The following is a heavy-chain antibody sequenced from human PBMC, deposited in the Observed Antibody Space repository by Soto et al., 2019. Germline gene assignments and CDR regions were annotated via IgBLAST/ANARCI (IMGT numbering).Heavy chain of an antibody. CDR2: INHSGST. Sequence: SETLSLTCAVYGGSFSGYYWSWFRQPPGKGLEWIGEINHSGSTNYNPSLKSRVTTSVDTSKNQFSLKLSSVTAADTAVYYCARGEKTYYYGSGRLYGMDVWGQGTTVT. D-gene: IGHD3-10*01. CDR1: GGSFSGYY. CDR3: ARGEKTYYYGSGRLYGMDV. J-gene: IGHJ6*02. V-gene: IGHV4-34*01.